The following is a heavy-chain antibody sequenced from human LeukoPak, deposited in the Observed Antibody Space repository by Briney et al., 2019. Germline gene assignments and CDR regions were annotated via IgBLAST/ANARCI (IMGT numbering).Heavy chain of an antibody. Sequence: GRSLRLSCAASGFTFSSYGMHWVRQAPGKGLEWVAVIWYGGSNKYYADSVKGRFTISRDNSKNTLYLQMNSLRAEDTAVYYCARGPAVTIFGVVPNFDYWGQGTLVTVSS. CDR3: ARGPAVTIFGVVPNFDY. J-gene: IGHJ4*02. D-gene: IGHD3-3*01. V-gene: IGHV3-33*08. CDR1: GFTFSSYG. CDR2: IWYGGSNK.